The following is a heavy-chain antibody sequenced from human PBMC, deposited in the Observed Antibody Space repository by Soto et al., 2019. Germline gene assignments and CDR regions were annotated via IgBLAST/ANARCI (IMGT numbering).Heavy chain of an antibody. V-gene: IGHV4-4*01. D-gene: IGHD2-15*01. CDR3: ARRNGLDIDAYY. J-gene: IGHJ4*02. CDR1: GGSISSSNW. CDR2: IYHSGST. Sequence: AVSGGSISSSNWWSWVRQPPGKGLEWIGEIYHSGSTNYNPSLKSRVTISVDTSKNQFSLTLSSVSALVTAEYFWARRNGLDIDAYYWGQRILVTVSS.